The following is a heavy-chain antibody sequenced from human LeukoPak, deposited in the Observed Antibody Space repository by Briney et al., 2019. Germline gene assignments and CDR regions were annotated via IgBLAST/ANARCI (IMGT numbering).Heavy chain of an antibody. Sequence: SGTLSLTCTVSGGSISSYYWSWSRQTPEKGLEWIGYIYTSGSTNYNPYLKSRVTISVDTSKNQFSLKLSSVTAADTAVYYCARGKRYCSSTSCYHCFDPWGQGTLVTVSS. D-gene: IGHD2-2*01. CDR3: ARGKRYCSSTSCYHCFDP. V-gene: IGHV4-4*09. J-gene: IGHJ5*02. CDR2: IYTSGST. CDR1: GGSISSYY.